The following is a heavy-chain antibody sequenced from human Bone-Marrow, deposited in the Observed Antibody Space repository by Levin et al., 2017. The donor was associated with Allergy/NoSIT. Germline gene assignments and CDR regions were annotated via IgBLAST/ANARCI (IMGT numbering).Heavy chain of an antibody. CDR2: INSDGSST. Sequence: GGSLRLSCAASGFTFSSYWMHWVRQAPGKGLVWVSRINSDGSSTSYADSVKGRFTISRDNAKNTLYLQMNSLRAEDTAVYYCARGVVPAAIRRGYDWFDPWGQGTLVTVSS. CDR1: GFTFSSYW. V-gene: IGHV3-74*01. D-gene: IGHD2-2*02. CDR3: ARGVVPAAIRRGYDWFDP. J-gene: IGHJ5*02.